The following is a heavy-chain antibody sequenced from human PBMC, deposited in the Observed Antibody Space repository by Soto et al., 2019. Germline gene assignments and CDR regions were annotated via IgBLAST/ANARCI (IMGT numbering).Heavy chain of an antibody. CDR1: GGTFSSYT. J-gene: IGHJ6*02. CDR3: ARGTMVRGVTYGMDV. V-gene: IGHV1-69*02. Sequence: QVQLVQSGAEVKKPGSSVKVSCKASGGTFSSYTISWVRQAPGQGLEWMGRIIPILGIANYAQKFQGRVTIXXDXSXTTAYMELSSLRSEDTAVYYCARGTMVRGVTYGMDVWGQGTTVTVSS. CDR2: IIPILGIA. D-gene: IGHD3-10*01.